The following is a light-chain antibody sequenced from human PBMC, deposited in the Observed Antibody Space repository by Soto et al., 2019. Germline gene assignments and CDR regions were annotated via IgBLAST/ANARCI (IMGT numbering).Light chain of an antibody. V-gene: IGKV1-8*01. J-gene: IGKJ1*01. CDR2: AAS. Sequence: AIRMTQSPSSFSASTGDRVTITCRASQGISSYLAWYQQKPGKAPKLLIYAASTLQSGVPSRFGGSGAGIDLTLTTRCLQPELFASFYFKQYISSPRMFGEGTKVEIK. CDR1: QGISSY. CDR3: KQYISSPRM.